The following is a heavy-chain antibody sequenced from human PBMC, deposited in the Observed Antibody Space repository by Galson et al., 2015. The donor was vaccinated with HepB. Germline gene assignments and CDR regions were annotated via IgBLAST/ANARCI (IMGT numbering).Heavy chain of an antibody. J-gene: IGHJ5*02. V-gene: IGHV3-48*01. D-gene: IGHD6-19*01. CDR2: ISSSSSTI. CDR3: ARTGIGWLFDP. CDR1: GFTFSSYS. Sequence: SLRLSCAASGFTFSSYSMNWVRQAPGKGLEWVSYISSSSSTIYYADSVKGRFTISRDNAKNSLYLQMSSLRSEDTAVYYCARTGIGWLFDPWGQGTLVTVSS.